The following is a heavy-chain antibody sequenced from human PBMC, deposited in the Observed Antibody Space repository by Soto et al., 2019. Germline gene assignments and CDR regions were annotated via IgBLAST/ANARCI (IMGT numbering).Heavy chain of an antibody. CDR3: ASHRDCSGGSCPLGDAFDI. J-gene: IGHJ3*02. D-gene: IGHD2-15*01. V-gene: IGHV5-51*01. Sequence: VECVTSCCKGSGYSFTSYWIVWVRQMPGKGLESMGIIYRGDSDTRYSPSFQGQVTISADKSISIAYLQWSSLKASDTAMYYCASHRDCSGGSCPLGDAFDIWGQGTMVTVSS. CDR2: IYRGDSDT. CDR1: GYSFTSYW.